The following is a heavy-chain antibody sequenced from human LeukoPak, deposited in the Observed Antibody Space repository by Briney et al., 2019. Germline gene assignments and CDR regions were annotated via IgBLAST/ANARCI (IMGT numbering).Heavy chain of an antibody. CDR1: GYTFTGYY. Sequence: ASVKVSCKASGYTFTGYYMHWVRQAPGQGLEWMGWINPNSGGTNYAQKFQGRVTMTRDTSISTAYMELSGLRPEDAAVYYCAKAPVTTCRGAYCYPFDYWGQGTLVTVSS. J-gene: IGHJ4*02. V-gene: IGHV1-2*02. D-gene: IGHD2-21*01. CDR2: INPNSGGT. CDR3: AKAPVTTCRGAYCYPFDY.